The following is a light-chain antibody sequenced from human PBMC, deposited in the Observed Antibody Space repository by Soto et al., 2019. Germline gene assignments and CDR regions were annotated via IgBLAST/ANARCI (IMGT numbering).Light chain of an antibody. CDR1: SSDVGGYNY. CDR2: DVS. J-gene: IGLJ1*01. V-gene: IGLV2-14*01. CDR3: SSYTSSSPDV. Sequence: QSALTQPASVSGSPGQSITISCTGTSSDVGGYNYVSWYQQHPGKAPKLMIYDVSNRPSGVSNRFSGSKSGNTASLTIFGLQAEDEADYYCSSYTSSSPDVFGTGTKVTVL.